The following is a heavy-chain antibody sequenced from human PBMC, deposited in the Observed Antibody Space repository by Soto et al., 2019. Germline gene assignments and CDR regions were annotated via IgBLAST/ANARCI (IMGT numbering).Heavy chain of an antibody. CDR2: ISAYNGNT. CDR1: GYTFTSYG. D-gene: IGHD3-16*01. J-gene: IGHJ6*02. Sequence: VASVKVSCKASGYTFTSYGISWVRQAPGQGLEWMGWISAYNGNTNYAQKLQGRVTMTTDTSTSTAYMELRSLRSDDTAVYYCARDLSAYYDYVWGKNDDYYYYGMDVWGQGTTVTVSS. V-gene: IGHV1-18*01. CDR3: ARDLSAYYDYVWGKNDDYYYYGMDV.